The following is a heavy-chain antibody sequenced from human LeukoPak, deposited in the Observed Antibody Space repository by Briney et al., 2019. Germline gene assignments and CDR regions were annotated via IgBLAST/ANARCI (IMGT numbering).Heavy chain of an antibody. Sequence: ASVKVSCKASGYTFTGYYMHWVRQAPGQGLEWMGWINPNSGGTNYAQKFQGRVTTTRDTSISTAYMELSRLRSDGTAVYYCAREHQITMVRGVIRGRWFDPWGQGTLVTVSS. CDR3: AREHQITMVRGVIRGRWFDP. V-gene: IGHV1-2*02. CDR2: INPNSGGT. CDR1: GYTFTGYY. D-gene: IGHD3-10*01. J-gene: IGHJ5*02.